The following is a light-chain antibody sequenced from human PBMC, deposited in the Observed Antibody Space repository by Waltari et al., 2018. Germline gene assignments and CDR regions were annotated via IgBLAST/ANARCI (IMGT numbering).Light chain of an antibody. CDR2: EAS. V-gene: IGKV3-11*01. J-gene: IGKJ4*01. CDR3: QQRSNWPT. CDR1: QSVNSY. Sequence: EIVLTQSPATLSLSPGERATLSCRASQSVNSYLAWYQQKPGQAPRLLIYEASNRATGIQARFSGSGSGTDFTLTISSLEPEDFAVYYCQQRSNWPTFGGGTKVEIK.